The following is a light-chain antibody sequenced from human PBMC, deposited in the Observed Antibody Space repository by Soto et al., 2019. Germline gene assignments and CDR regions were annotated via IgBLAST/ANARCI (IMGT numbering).Light chain of an antibody. CDR2: GAS. V-gene: IGKV1-9*01. CDR3: QQLYSYPLT. CDR1: QGISSY. J-gene: IGKJ5*01. Sequence: DIQLTQSPSFLSASVGDRVTITCRASQGISSYLAWYHQEPGKAPKLLISGASTLQSGVPSRFSGSGSGTEFTLTISSRQPEDFATYYCQQLYSYPLTFGQGTRLEIK.